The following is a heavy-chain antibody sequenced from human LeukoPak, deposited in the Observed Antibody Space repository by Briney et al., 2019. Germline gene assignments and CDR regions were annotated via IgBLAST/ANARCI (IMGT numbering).Heavy chain of an antibody. J-gene: IGHJ4*02. Sequence: ASVKVSCKASGYTFTTYGISWVRQAPGQGLEWMGWINPNSGGTNYAQKFQGRVTMTRDTSISTAYMELSRLRSDDTAVYYCARGRITMVRGVLPGTFDYWGQGTLVTVSS. D-gene: IGHD3-10*01. CDR3: ARGRITMVRGVLPGTFDY. CDR2: INPNSGGT. V-gene: IGHV1-2*02. CDR1: GYTFTTYG.